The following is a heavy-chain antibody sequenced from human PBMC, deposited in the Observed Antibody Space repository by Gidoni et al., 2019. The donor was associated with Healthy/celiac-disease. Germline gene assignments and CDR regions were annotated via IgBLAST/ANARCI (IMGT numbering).Heavy chain of an antibody. V-gene: IGHV3-11*01. J-gene: IGHJ2*01. CDR1: GSTFSNYY. D-gene: IGHD1-26*01. Sequence: QVQLVESGGGLVKPGGSLRLSCAASGSTFSNYYMSWIRQAPGKGLEWVSYIVSSGSTIYYADSVKGRFTISRDNAKNSLYLQMNSLRAEDTAVYYCARRAGVQMPWDGGYWYFDLWGRGTLVTVSS. CDR3: ARRAGVQMPWDGGYWYFDL. CDR2: IVSSGSTI.